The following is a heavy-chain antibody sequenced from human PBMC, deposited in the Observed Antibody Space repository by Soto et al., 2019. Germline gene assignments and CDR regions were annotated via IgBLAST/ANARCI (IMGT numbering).Heavy chain of an antibody. CDR1: GFTLNNYG. J-gene: IGHJ4*02. CDR3: VKESTPPFFDS. CDR2: MWYDGLRQ. Sequence: GGSLRLSCVGSGFTLNNYGVHRVRQAPGKGLEWVALMWYDGLRQTYLDSVRGRFTVSRDSSTNTIYLQMNSLRVEDTGNYFCVKESTPPFFDSWGQGTPVTVSS. D-gene: IGHD2-15*01. V-gene: IGHV3-33*03.